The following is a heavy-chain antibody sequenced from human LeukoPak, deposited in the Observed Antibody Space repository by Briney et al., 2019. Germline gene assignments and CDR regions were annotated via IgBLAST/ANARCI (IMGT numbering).Heavy chain of an antibody. Sequence: GRSLRLSCAASGFTFSSYAMSWVRQAPGKGLEWVSAISGSGGSTYYADSVKGRFTISRDNSKNTLYLQMNSLRAEDTAVYYCAKQGYYGSGSLDYWGQGTLVTVSS. D-gene: IGHD3-10*01. J-gene: IGHJ4*02. V-gene: IGHV3-23*01. CDR1: GFTFSSYA. CDR3: AKQGYYGSGSLDY. CDR2: ISGSGGST.